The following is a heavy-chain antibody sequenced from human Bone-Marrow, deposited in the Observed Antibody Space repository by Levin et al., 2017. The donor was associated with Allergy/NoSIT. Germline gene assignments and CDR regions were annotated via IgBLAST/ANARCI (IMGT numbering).Heavy chain of an antibody. D-gene: IGHD6-19*01. CDR1: GNSFIDHY. Sequence: ASVKVSCKASGNSFIDHYLHWVRQAPGQGLEWLGRINPKNGGTDIPQKFQGRITMTRDTSISTGYMDLSGLRIDDTAVYYCARELNISDWYRDWFDPWGQGTLVTVSS. CDR3: ARELNISDWYRDWFDP. CDR2: INPKNGGT. J-gene: IGHJ5*02. V-gene: IGHV1-2*02.